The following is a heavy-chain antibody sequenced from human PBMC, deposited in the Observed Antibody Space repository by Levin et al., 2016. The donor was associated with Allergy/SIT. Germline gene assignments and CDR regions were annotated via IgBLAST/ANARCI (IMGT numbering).Heavy chain of an antibody. D-gene: IGHD3-16*01. J-gene: IGHJ4*02. Sequence: WVRQAPEQGLEWMGIINPSGGSTSYAQKFQGRVTMTRDTSTSTVYMELSSLRSEDTAVYYCARSPMITFGGVMYYWGQGTLVTVSS. CDR2: INPSGGST. CDR3: ARSPMITFGGVMYY. V-gene: IGHV1-46*01.